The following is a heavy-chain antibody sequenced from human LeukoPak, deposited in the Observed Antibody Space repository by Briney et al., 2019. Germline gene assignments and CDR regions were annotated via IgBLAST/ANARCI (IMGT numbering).Heavy chain of an antibody. CDR1: GESFTGYY. CDR2: ISHSGSA. CDR3: ARRGPRLWGFLDY. D-gene: IGHD6-6*01. Sequence: SSETLSLTCAVYGESFTGYYWSWIRQPPGKGLEWIGEISHSGSASYNPSLKSRVIISADRSKNQFSLSLRSVTAADTAVYFCARRGPRLWGFLDYWGQGTLVAVSS. V-gene: IGHV4-34*01. J-gene: IGHJ4*02.